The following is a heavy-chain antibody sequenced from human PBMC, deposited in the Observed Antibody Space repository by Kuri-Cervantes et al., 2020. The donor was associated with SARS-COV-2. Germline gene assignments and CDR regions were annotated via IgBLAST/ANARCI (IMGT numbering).Heavy chain of an antibody. CDR3: ARDGGQFTMFFS. CDR1: GFTFSSYA. J-gene: IGHJ5*02. Sequence: GESLKISCAASGFTFSSYAMSWVRQAPGKGLEWVSVIYSGGSTYYADSVKGRFTISRDNSKNTLYLQMNSLRAEDTAVYYCARDGGQFTMFFSWGQGTLVTVSS. CDR2: IYSGGST. V-gene: IGHV3-53*01. D-gene: IGHD3-10*02.